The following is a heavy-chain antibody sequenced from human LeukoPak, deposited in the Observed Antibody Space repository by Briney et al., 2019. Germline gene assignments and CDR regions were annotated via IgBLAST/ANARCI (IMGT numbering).Heavy chain of an antibody. CDR1: GFTFSSYS. D-gene: IGHD3-22*01. CDR2: ISSSSSYI. J-gene: IGHJ4*02. V-gene: IGHV3-21*01. CDR3: ARDTYRYYYDSSGYWEPVY. Sequence: GGSLRLSCAASGFTFSSYSMNWVRQAPGKGLEWVSSISSSSSYIYYADSVRGRFTISRDNAKNSLYLQMNSLRAEDTALYYCARDTYRYYYDSSGYWEPVYWGQGTLVTVSS.